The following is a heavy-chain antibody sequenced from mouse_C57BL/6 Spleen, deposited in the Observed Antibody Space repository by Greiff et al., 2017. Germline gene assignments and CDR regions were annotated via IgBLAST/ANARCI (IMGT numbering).Heavy chain of an antibody. J-gene: IGHJ2*01. D-gene: IGHD1-1*01. CDR2: ISSGGSYT. CDR3: ARQITTVVAPFDY. Sequence: EVQLVESGGDLVKPGGSLKLSCAASGFTFSSYGMSWVRQTPDKRLEWVATISSGGSYTYYPDSVKGRFTISRDNAKSTLYLQMSSLKSEDTAMYYCARQITTVVAPFDYWGQGTTLTVSS. CDR1: GFTFSSYG. V-gene: IGHV5-6*01.